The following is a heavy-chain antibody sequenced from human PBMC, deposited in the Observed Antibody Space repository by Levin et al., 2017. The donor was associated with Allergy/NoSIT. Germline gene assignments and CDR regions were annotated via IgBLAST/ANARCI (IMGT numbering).Heavy chain of an antibody. J-gene: IGHJ4*02. V-gene: IGHV4-59*01. CDR2: GFYSGTT. CDR3: ARATRSSLIYYFDY. Sequence: GSLSLSCTVSGDSISRFYWSWIRQPPGRGLEWIGNGFYSGTTNYNPSLKSRVTILVDTSKNQFSLKLSSVTAADTAVYYCARATRSSLIYYFDYWGPGTLVTVSS. CDR1: GDSISRFY. D-gene: IGHD6-13*01.